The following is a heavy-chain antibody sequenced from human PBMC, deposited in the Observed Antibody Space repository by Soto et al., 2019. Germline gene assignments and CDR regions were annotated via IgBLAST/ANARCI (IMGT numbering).Heavy chain of an antibody. CDR3: ARGMGGFPSSWYFDL. J-gene: IGHJ2*01. D-gene: IGHD5-12*01. V-gene: IGHV1-8*01. CDR1: GYTITSYD. CDR2: MNPNSGKT. Sequence: QVRLVQSGAEVKKPGASVKVSCKASGYTITSYDINWVRQAPGQGLEWMAWMNPNSGKTGNAQNFQGRVTMTRNTSISTVYMELSSLRSDDTAVYYCARGMGGFPSSWYFDLWARGTLVTVSS.